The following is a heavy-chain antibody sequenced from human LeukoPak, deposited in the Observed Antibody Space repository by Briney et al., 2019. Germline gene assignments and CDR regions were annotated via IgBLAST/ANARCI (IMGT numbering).Heavy chain of an antibody. CDR1: GFTFSTYA. D-gene: IGHD5-12*01. CDR3: ALLDIVATIGFDY. CDR2: VKSDGAGT. Sequence: GGSLRLSCAASGFTFSTYAMSWVRQAPGKGLAWVASVKSDGAGTHYADSVKGRFTISRDNSKNILYLQMNSLRAEDTAIYYCALLDIVATIGFDYWGQGTLVTVSS. J-gene: IGHJ4*02. V-gene: IGHV3-23*01.